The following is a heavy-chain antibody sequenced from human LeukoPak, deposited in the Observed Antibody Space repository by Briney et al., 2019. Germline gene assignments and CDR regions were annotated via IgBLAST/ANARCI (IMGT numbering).Heavy chain of an antibody. V-gene: IGHV3-30*02. CDR3: AKEKGVWVRGVRYFAY. J-gene: IGHJ4*02. Sequence: GGSLRLSCAASGFTFSRYGMHWVRQAPGKGLVWVAFIRYDGSNKYYADSVKGRFTIFRDNSKNTLYLQMNSLRAEDTAVYYCAKEKGVWVRGVRYFAYWGQGTLVTVSS. CDR1: GFTFSRYG. D-gene: IGHD3-10*01. CDR2: IRYDGSNK.